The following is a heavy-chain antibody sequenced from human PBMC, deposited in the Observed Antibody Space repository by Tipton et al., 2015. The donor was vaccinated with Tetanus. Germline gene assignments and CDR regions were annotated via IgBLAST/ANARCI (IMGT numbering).Heavy chain of an antibody. V-gene: IGHV4-59*01. D-gene: IGHD1-7*01. J-gene: IGHJ4*02. CDR1: GGSINSYY. CDR2: VSSTGTT. CDR3: ARHWNYPAIFDY. Sequence: TLSLTCTVSGGSINSYYWSWIRQPPGKGLEWIGYVSSTGTTNYNPSLKRRVTISIHTSNNQFSLNLSSVTAADTAVYYCARHWNYPAIFDYWGQGTLVTVSS.